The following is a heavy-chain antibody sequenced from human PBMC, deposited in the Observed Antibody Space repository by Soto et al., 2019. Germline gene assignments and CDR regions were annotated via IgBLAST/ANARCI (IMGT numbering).Heavy chain of an antibody. D-gene: IGHD3-16*02. V-gene: IGHV1-69*13. CDR3: AEGVYDYVWGSYRHQFDY. J-gene: IGHJ4*02. Sequence: ASVKVSCKASGGTFSSYAISWVRQAPGQGLEWMGGIIPIFGTANYAQKFQGRVTITADESTSTAYMELSSLRSEDTAVYYCAEGVYDYVWGSYRHQFDYWGQGTLVTVSS. CDR2: IIPIFGTA. CDR1: GGTFSSYA.